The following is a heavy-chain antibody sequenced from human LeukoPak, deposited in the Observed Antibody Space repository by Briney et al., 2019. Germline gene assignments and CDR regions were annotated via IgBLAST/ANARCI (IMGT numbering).Heavy chain of an antibody. CDR2: ISYDGTKK. CDR1: GFTFSSFA. Sequence: GRSLRRSCADSGFTFSSFAMLGVRQAPGKGLEWVAIISYDGTKKYHADSVKGRFTISRDNSKNTLYLQMNSLRTEDTAVYYCARDSSAWYLSRPLPDFWGQGTLVSVSS. V-gene: IGHV3-30*04. D-gene: IGHD6-19*01. CDR3: ARDSSAWYLSRPLPDF. J-gene: IGHJ4*02.